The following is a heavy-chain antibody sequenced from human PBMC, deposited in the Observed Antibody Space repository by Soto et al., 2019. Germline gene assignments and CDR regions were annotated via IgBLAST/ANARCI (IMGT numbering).Heavy chain of an antibody. CDR1: GFTFSSYG. Sequence: QVQLVESGGGVVQPGRSLRLSCAASGFTFSSYGMHWVRQAPGKGLEWVAVIWYDGSNKYYADSVKGRFTISRDNSKNMLKLEMNSLRAEDRAVYYCGRGYSNSYGMDVWGQGTTVTVFS. D-gene: IGHD4-4*01. CDR2: IWYDGSNK. V-gene: IGHV3-33*01. CDR3: GRGYSNSYGMDV. J-gene: IGHJ6*02.